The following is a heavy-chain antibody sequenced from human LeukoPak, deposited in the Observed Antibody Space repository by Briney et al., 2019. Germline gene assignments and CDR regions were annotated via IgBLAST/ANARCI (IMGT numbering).Heavy chain of an antibody. V-gene: IGHV1-2*02. CDR2: INPNSGGT. CDR1: GYTFTCYY. Sequence: ASVKVSCKASGYTFTCYYMHWVRQAPGQGLEWMGWINPNSGGTNYAQKFQGRVTMTRDTSISTAYMELSRLRSDDTAVYYCARNKGIAVAGRRYNWFDPWGQGTLVTVSS. J-gene: IGHJ5*02. D-gene: IGHD6-19*01. CDR3: ARNKGIAVAGRRYNWFDP.